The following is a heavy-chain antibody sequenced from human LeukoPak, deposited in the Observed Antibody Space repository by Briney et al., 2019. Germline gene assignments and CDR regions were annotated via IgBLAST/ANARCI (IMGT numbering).Heavy chain of an antibody. CDR3: ARSTDYFDY. J-gene: IGHJ4*02. CDR2: IKQDVSEK. D-gene: IGHD5/OR15-5a*01. V-gene: IGHV3-7*01. Sequence: GGSLRLSCAASGFSLSSYWMSWVRQAPGKGLEWVANIKQDVSEKDYVDSVKGRFTISRDNSKNTLYLQMGSLRAEDMAVYYCARSTDYFDYWGQGTLVTVSS. CDR1: GFSLSSYW.